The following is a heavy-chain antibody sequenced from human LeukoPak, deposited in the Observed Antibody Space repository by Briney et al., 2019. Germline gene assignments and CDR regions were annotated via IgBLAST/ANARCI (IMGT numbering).Heavy chain of an antibody. CDR2: INSDGSST. CDR1: GFTFSSYW. J-gene: IGHJ4*02. Sequence: GGSLRLSCAASGFTFSSYWMHWVRQAPGKGLVWVSRINSDGSSTSYADSVKGRFTISRDNAENTLYLQMNSLRAEDTAVYYCARQYISGWFFDYWGQGALVTVYS. CDR3: ARQYISGWFFDY. V-gene: IGHV3-74*01. D-gene: IGHD6-19*01.